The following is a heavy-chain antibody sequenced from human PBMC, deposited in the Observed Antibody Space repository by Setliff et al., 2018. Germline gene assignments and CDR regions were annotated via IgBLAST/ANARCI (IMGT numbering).Heavy chain of an antibody. J-gene: IGHJ4*02. Sequence: PGGSLRLSCAASGFTFSSYAMSWVRQAPGKGLEWVSSISSSSSYIYYADSVKGRFTISRDNAKNSLYLQMNSLRAEDTAVYYCAKAGSGWYGLGDPKPRGDYWGQGTLVTVSS. CDR2: ISSSSSYI. CDR3: AKAGSGWYGLGDPKPRGDY. V-gene: IGHV3-21*01. D-gene: IGHD6-19*01. CDR1: GFTFSSYA.